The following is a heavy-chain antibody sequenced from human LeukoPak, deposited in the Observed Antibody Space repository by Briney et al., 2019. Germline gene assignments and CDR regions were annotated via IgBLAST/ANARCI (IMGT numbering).Heavy chain of an antibody. D-gene: IGHD6-19*01. J-gene: IGHJ6*03. CDR3: ARVAVAGNRYYYYYMDV. V-gene: IGHV3-21*01. Sequence: GGSLRLSCAASGFTFSSYSMNWVRQPPGRGLEWVSSISTSSSYIYYAHSVKGRFTISRDNAKNSLYLQMNSLRAEDTGVYYCARVAVAGNRYYYYYMDVWGKGTTVTVSS. CDR2: ISTSSSYI. CDR1: GFTFSSYS.